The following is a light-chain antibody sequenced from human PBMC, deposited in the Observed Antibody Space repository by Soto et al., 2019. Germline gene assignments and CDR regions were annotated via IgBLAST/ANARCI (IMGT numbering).Light chain of an antibody. CDR2: DAS. V-gene: IGKV3-11*01. J-gene: IGKJ4*01. CDR3: HQRSNWPLT. Sequence: EIVLTQSPVTLSLSPGERATLSCRASQSVFSSLAWYQQKPGQAPRLLIYDASTRATAIPARFRGSGSGTGFTLTISSLEPEDFAVYYCHQRSNWPLTFVGGTKVEIK. CDR1: QSVFSS.